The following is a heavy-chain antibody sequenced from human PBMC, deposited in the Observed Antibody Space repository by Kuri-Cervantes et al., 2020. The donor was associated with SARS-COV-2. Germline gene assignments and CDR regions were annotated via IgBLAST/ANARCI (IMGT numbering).Heavy chain of an antibody. CDR2: IGSGSSTI. CDR3: TLAVAAAV. J-gene: IGHJ4*02. V-gene: IGHV3-48*01. CDR1: GFTFSSYA. D-gene: IGHD6-19*01. Sequence: GESLKISCAATGFTFSSYAMRWVRQAPGKGLEWVSYIGSGSSTIYYADSVKGRFTISRDNAKSSMYLQMNSLRAEDTAVYYCTLAVAAAVWGQGTPVTVSS.